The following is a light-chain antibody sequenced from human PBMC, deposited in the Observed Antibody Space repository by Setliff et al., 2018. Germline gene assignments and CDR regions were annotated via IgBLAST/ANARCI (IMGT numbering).Light chain of an antibody. CDR2: DVS. J-gene: IGLJ1*01. Sequence: QSVLTQPRSVSGSPGQSVTISCTGTSSDVGGYNYVSWYQQHPGKAPKLMIYDVSKRPSGVSNRFSGSKSGNTASLTISGLQAEDEADYYCSSYTSSSTPYVFGTGTKVNVL. CDR3: SSYTSSSTPYV. V-gene: IGLV2-14*01. CDR1: SSDVGGYNY.